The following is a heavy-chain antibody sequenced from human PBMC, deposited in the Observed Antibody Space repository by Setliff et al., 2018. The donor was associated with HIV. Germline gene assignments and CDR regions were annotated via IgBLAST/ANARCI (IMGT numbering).Heavy chain of an antibody. CDR2: ITHSGRT. V-gene: IGHV4-34*01. Sequence: ETLSLTCAVYGGSFSDYYWTWIRQPPGKGLEWIGEITHSGRTNFRPSLRSRVTMSRDTSKNQFSLKLSSVTAADTAVYYCARATATYWYSIPRDYIYHMDVWGEGTTVTVSS. J-gene: IGHJ6*03. CDR3: ARATATYWYSIPRDYIYHMDV. CDR1: GGSFSDYY. D-gene: IGHD2-8*02.